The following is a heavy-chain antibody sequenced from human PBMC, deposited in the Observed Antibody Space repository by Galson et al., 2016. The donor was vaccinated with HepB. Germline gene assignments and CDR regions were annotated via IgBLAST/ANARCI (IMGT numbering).Heavy chain of an antibody. CDR2: ISRSSNFI. CDR3: ARAIAVAVVDY. CDR1: AFSFSSYT. V-gene: IGHV3-21*01. J-gene: IGHJ4*02. D-gene: IGHD6-19*01. Sequence: SLRLSCAASAFSFSSYTMNWVRQAPGKGLEWVPSISRSSNFIDYADSVKGRFTIPRDTAKNSPYLQMNRLRAEDTAVYYCARAIAVAVVDYWGQGTLVTVSS.